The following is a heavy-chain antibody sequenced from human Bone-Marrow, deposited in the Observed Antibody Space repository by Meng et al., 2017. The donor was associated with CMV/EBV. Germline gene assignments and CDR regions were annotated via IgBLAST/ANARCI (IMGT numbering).Heavy chain of an antibody. CDR3: ARGGGFGDPFDY. CDR2: IYPGDSDT. V-gene: IGHV5-51*01. CDR1: GYSFTSYW. D-gene: IGHD3-10*01. J-gene: IGHJ4*02. Sequence: GGSMRLSCKGSGYSFTSYWIGWVSHMPGKGLEWMGIIYPGDSDTRYSPSVQGQVTISADKSISTAYLQWSSLKAADTAMYYCARGGGFGDPFDYWGQGTLVNVDS.